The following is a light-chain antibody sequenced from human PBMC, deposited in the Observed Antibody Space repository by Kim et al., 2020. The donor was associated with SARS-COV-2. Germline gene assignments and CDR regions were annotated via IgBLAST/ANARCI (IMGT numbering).Light chain of an antibody. CDR3: QQRSSWPPIT. V-gene: IGKV3-11*01. Sequence: EIVLTQSPATLSLSPGERATLSCRASQSVDSYLAWYQLKPGQAPRPLIYDASTRATGVPARFSGSGYGTDFTLTISSLEPEDFAVYYCQQRSSWPPITFGQGTRLEIK. CDR2: DAS. J-gene: IGKJ5*01. CDR1: QSVDSY.